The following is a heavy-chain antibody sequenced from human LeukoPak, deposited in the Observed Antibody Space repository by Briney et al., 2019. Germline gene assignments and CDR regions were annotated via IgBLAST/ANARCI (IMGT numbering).Heavy chain of an antibody. V-gene: IGHV3-74*01. CDR1: GFTFSSSW. CDR2: IKGDGSET. D-gene: IGHD1-7*01. CDR3: ARENYGADY. Sequence: PGGSLRLSCAASGFTFSSSWMQWVRQAPGKGLVWVSHIKGDGSETSYADSVKGRFTISRDNTNNMLYLQMNSLRAEDTAVYYCARENYGADYWGQGTLVTVS. J-gene: IGHJ4*02.